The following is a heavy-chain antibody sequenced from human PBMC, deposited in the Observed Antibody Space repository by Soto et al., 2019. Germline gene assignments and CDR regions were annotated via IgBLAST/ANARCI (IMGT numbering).Heavy chain of an antibody. CDR1: GGSISVYY. CDR2: IYDSGSP. CDR3: ARGVGSSPPRY. J-gene: IGHJ4*02. D-gene: IGHD1-26*01. Sequence: SETLSLTCTISGGSISVYYWSWIRQPPGQALEWIGYIYDSGSPYYNPSLRSRVIISADTSXNQISLKLTSATAADTAVYYFARGVGSSPPRYWGRGAMVTVSS. V-gene: IGHV4-59*01.